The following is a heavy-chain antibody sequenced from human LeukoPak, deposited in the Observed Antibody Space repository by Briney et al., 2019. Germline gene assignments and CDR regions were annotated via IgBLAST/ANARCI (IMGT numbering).Heavy chain of an antibody. CDR3: ARHEQTTVDAFDI. D-gene: IGHD4-11*01. Sequence: SETLSLTCTVSGASISSSGYYWGWIRQPPGKGLEWIGSIYYSGSTYYNPSLKSRVTISVDTSKNQFSLKLSSVTAADTAVYYCARHEQTTVDAFDIWGQGTMVTVSS. CDR2: IYYSGST. CDR1: GASISSSGYY. V-gene: IGHV4-39*01. J-gene: IGHJ3*02.